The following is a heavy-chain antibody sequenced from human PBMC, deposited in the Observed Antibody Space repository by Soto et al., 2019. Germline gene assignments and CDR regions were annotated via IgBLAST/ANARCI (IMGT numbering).Heavy chain of an antibody. CDR2: IRSKANSYAT. J-gene: IGHJ5*02. Sequence: GSLRLSCAASGFTFSGSAMHWVRQASGKGLEWVGRIRSKANSYATAYAASVKGRFTISRDDSKNTAYLQMNSLRAEDTAVYYCAKDLMVRGVTKFDPWGQGTLVTVSS. V-gene: IGHV3-73*01. D-gene: IGHD3-10*01. CDR3: AKDLMVRGVTKFDP. CDR1: GFTFSGSA.